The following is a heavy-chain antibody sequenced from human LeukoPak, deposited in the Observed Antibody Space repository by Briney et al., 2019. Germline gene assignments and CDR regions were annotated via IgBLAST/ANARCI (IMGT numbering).Heavy chain of an antibody. CDR3: AKRGYSYGHPPYYYYYMDV. CDR1: GFTFSSYA. Sequence: GGSLRLSCAASGFTFSSYAMTWVRQAPGKGLEWVSGISDSGDSTLYADSVKGRFTISRDNSKNTLYLQMNSLRAEDTAVYYCAKRGYSYGHPPYYYYYMDVWGKGTTVTVSS. CDR2: ISDSGDST. D-gene: IGHD5-18*01. V-gene: IGHV3-23*01. J-gene: IGHJ6*03.